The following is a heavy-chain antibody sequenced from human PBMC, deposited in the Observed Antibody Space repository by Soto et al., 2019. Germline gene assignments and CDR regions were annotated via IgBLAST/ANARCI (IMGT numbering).Heavy chain of an antibody. CDR3: ARGRRYCRCNGGHSEYFQD. V-gene: IGHV6-1*01. D-gene: IGHD2-15*01. Sequence: PSQTLSLTCAISGDSVSSNSAAWNWIRQSPSRGLEWLGRTYYRSKWYNDYAVSVKSRITINPDTSKNQFSLQLNSVTPEDTAVDYCARGRRYCRCNGGHSEYFQDWGQGTLVTVSS. CDR2: TYYRSKWYN. CDR1: GDSVSSNSAA. J-gene: IGHJ1*01.